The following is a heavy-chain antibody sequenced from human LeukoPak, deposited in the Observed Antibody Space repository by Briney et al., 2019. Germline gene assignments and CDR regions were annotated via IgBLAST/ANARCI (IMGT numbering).Heavy chain of an antibody. J-gene: IGHJ6*03. Sequence: GGSLRLSCAASGFTFSSYWMHWVRQAPGKGLVWVSRINSDGSSTSYADSVKGRFTISRDNAKNSLYLQMNSLRAEDTAVYYCARDPLWFGESHYYMDVWGKGTTVTISS. CDR2: INSDGSST. D-gene: IGHD3-10*01. V-gene: IGHV3-74*01. CDR3: ARDPLWFGESHYYMDV. CDR1: GFTFSSYW.